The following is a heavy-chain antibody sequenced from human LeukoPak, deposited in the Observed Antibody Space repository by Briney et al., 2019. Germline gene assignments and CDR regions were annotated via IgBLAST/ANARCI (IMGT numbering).Heavy chain of an antibody. D-gene: IGHD2-2*01. CDR3: ARVFTMPTPGFDY. J-gene: IGHJ4*02. CDR2: IIAYNGNT. CDR1: GYTFTSYG. Sequence: ASVRVSCKASGYTFTSYGIRWVRQAPGRGLEWMGWIIAYNGNTNYAQKLQGRVTMTTDTSTSTAYMELRSLRSDDTAVYYCARVFTMPTPGFDYWGQGTLVTVSS. V-gene: IGHV1-18*01.